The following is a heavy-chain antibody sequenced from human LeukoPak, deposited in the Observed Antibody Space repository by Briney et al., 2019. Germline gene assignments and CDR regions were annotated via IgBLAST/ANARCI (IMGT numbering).Heavy chain of an antibody. CDR1: GFTFSNYA. D-gene: IGHD3-10*01. CDR3: ARGFSSFDP. Sequence: PGGSLRLSCAASGFTFSNYAMTWVRQAPGKGLEWVSGISGSGGSTYYADSVKGRFTISRDNSKNTLYLEMNSLRAEDTAVYYCARGFSSFDPWGQGTLVTVSS. V-gene: IGHV3-23*01. J-gene: IGHJ5*02. CDR2: ISGSGGST.